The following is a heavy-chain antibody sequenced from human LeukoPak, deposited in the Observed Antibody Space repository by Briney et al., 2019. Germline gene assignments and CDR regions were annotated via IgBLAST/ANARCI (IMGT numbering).Heavy chain of an antibody. CDR3: ARDAATGYGGYEVFDY. D-gene: IGHD5-12*01. CDR1: GFTFSSYG. Sequence: GGSLRLSCAASGFTFSSYGMHWVRQAPGKGLEWVAVIWYDGSNKYYADSVKGRFTISRDNSKNALYLQMNSLRAEDTAVYYCARDAATGYGGYEVFDYWGQGTLVTVSS. J-gene: IGHJ4*02. V-gene: IGHV3-33*01. CDR2: IWYDGSNK.